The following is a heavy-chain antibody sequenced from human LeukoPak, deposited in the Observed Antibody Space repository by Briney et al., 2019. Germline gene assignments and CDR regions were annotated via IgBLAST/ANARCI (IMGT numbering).Heavy chain of an antibody. CDR2: IKQDGSEK. CDR3: ARIVPPGIAPYFDY. Sequence: GGSLRLSCAASGFTFSSYWMSWVRQAPGKGLEWVANIKQDGSEKYYVDSVKGRFTISRDNAKNSLYLQMNSLRAEDTAVYYCARIVPPGIAPYFDYWGQGTLVTVSS. CDR1: GFTFSSYW. J-gene: IGHJ4*02. D-gene: IGHD6-13*01. V-gene: IGHV3-7*01.